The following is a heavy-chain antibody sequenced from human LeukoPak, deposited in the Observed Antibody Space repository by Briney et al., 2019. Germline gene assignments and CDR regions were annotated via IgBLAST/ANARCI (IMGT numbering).Heavy chain of an antibody. CDR2: IYYSGST. V-gene: IGHV4-30-4*01. CDR1: GGSIRSGDYY. J-gene: IGHJ6*02. D-gene: IGHD3-10*01. CDR3: ARYSGNPSYYGMDV. Sequence: TLSLTCPVSGGSIRSGDYYWSWIRQPPGKGLEWIGYIYYSGSTYYNPSLKSRVTISVDTSKNQFFLKLSSVTAADTAVYYCARYSGNPSYYGMDVWGQGTTVTVSS.